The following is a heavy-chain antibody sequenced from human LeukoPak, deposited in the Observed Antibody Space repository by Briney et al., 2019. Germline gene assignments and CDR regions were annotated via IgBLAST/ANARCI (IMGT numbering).Heavy chain of an antibody. Sequence: AGGSLRLSCAASGFTFSSYGMHWVRQAPGKGLEWVAFIRYDGSNKYYADSVKGRFTISRDNSKNTLYLQMNSLRAEDRAVYYCARDDYDLFAFDIWGQGTMVTVSS. CDR2: IRYDGSNK. V-gene: IGHV3-30*02. J-gene: IGHJ3*02. CDR1: GFTFSSYG. CDR3: ARDDYDLFAFDI. D-gene: IGHD3-3*01.